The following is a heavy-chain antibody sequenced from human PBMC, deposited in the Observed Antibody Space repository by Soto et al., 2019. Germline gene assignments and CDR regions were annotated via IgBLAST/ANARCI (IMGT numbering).Heavy chain of an antibody. J-gene: IGHJ5*02. V-gene: IGHV3-48*03. CDR3: ARRSYWYDFWSGYQQLWFDP. CDR2: ISSSGSTI. D-gene: IGHD3-3*01. Sequence: EVQLVESGGGLVQPGGSLRLSCAASGFTFSSYEMNWVRQAPGKGLEWVSYISSSGSTIYYADSVKGRFTISRDNAKNSLYLQMNSLRAVDTAVYYCARRSYWYDFWSGYQQLWFDPRDQGTLVTVSS. CDR1: GFTFSSYE.